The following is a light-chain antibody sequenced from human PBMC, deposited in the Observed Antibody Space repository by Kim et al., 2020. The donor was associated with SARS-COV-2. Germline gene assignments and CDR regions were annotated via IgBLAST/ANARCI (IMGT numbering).Light chain of an antibody. CDR3: QQYNSYWT. V-gene: IGKV1-5*03. CDR2: TAS. Sequence: DIQMTQSPSTLSASVGDRVTITCRASESIKIWLAWYQQKPGKAPKLLIYTASSLESGVPSRFSGSGSGTEFTLTISSLQPDDFATYYCQQYNSYWTFGQGTKVDIK. J-gene: IGKJ1*01. CDR1: ESIKIW.